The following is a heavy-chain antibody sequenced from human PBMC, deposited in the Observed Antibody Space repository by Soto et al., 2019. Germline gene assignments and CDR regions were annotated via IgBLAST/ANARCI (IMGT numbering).Heavy chain of an antibody. Sequence: PGGSLRLSCAASGFTFSSYAMSWVRQAPGKGLEWVSAISGSGGSTYYADSVKGRFTISRDNSKNTLYLQMNSLRAEDTAVYYCARAKSGGIYYFDYWGQGTLVTVSS. CDR3: ARAKSGGIYYFDY. J-gene: IGHJ4*02. CDR1: GFTFSSYA. V-gene: IGHV3-23*01. D-gene: IGHD1-26*01. CDR2: ISGSGGST.